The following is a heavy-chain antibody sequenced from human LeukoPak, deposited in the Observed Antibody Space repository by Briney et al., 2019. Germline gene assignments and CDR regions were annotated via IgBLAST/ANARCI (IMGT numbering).Heavy chain of an antibody. CDR2: IIPIFGTA. CDR3: ARGDYYDSSGYLPSDY. J-gene: IGHJ4*02. CDR1: GGTFSSYA. V-gene: IGHV1-69*05. D-gene: IGHD3-22*01. Sequence: SVKVSCKASGGTFSSYAISWVRQAPGQGLEWMGRIIPIFGTANYAQKFQGRVTITTDESTSTAYTELSSLRSEDTAVYYCARGDYYDSSGYLPSDYWGQGTLVTVSS.